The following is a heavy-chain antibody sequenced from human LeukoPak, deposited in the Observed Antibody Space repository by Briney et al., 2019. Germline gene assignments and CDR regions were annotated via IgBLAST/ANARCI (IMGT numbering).Heavy chain of an antibody. V-gene: IGHV3-23*01. CDR1: GFTFSSYA. D-gene: IGHD1-14*01. CDR2: ISGSGGST. Sequence: GGSLRLSCAASGFTFSSYAMSWVRQAPGKGLEWVSAISGSGGSTYYADSVKGRFTISRDNSKNTLYLQMNSLRAEDTAVYYCAKDRPVGRKTSGSFDYWGQGTLVTVSS. J-gene: IGHJ4*02. CDR3: AKDRPVGRKTSGSFDY.